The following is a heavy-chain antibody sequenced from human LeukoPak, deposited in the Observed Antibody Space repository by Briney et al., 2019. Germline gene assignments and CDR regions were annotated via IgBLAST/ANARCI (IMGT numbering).Heavy chain of an antibody. V-gene: IGHV4-59*08. Sequence: SETLSLTCTVSGGSISSYYWNWIRQPPGKGLEWIGYIFYSGRTNYNPSLKSRVTISVDTSKNQFSLKLSSVTAADTAVYYCARHGSYYGSGSYYNVRSRYFDYWGQGTLVTVSS. J-gene: IGHJ4*02. CDR1: GGSISSYY. CDR2: IFYSGRT. D-gene: IGHD3-10*01. CDR3: ARHGSYYGSGSYYNVRSRYFDY.